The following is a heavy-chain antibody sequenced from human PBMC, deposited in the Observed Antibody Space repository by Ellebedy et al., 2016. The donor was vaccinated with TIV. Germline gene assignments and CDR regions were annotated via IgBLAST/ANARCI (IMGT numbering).Heavy chain of an antibody. CDR3: ARNLRWDWTRHRFDS. CDR2: INGDGTST. J-gene: IGHJ4*02. Sequence: GESLKISCAASGFTFSGYWMHWVRQAPGKGLVWVSRINGDGTSTAYADSVKGRFTISRDNAKNTLSLPMNSLRAEDTAVYYCARNLRWDWTRHRFDSWGQGTLVTVSS. D-gene: IGHD3/OR15-3a*01. V-gene: IGHV3-74*01. CDR1: GFTFSGYW.